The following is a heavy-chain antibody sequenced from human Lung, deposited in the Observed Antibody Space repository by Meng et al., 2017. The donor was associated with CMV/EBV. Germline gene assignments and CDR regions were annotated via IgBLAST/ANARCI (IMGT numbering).Heavy chain of an antibody. CDR1: GGTFSSYA. J-gene: IGHJ6*02. CDR2: IIPIFGTA. Sequence: SVKVSCKASGGTFSSYAISGVRQARGQGLEWMGGIIPIFGTANYAQKFQGRVTITTDESTSTAYMALSSLRSEDTAVYYCASPGGMDVWGQGTTVTVSS. D-gene: IGHD3-10*01. CDR3: ASPGGMDV. V-gene: IGHV1-69*05.